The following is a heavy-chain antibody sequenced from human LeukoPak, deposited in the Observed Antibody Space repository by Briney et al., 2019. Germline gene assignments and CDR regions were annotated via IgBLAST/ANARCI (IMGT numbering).Heavy chain of an antibody. CDR1: GYNFTTYW. Sequence: RGESLKISCKASGYNFTTYWIAWVRQMPGKGLECMGIIYPDDSDTRYSPSFQGQVSISADKSINTAYLQWSSLKASDTAMYYCARQFGSYYYDSSAYYYYFDYWAQGTLVTVSS. D-gene: IGHD3-22*01. J-gene: IGHJ4*02. CDR3: ARQFGSYYYDSSAYYYYFDY. CDR2: IYPDDSDT. V-gene: IGHV5-51*01.